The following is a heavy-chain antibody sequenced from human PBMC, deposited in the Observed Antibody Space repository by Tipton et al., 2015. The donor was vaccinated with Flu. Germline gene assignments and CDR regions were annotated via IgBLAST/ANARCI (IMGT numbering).Heavy chain of an antibody. D-gene: IGHD3-10*01. Sequence: TLSLTCSVSGDSIGSRYYWGWIRQPPGKGLEWIGNIHREGDTYYNPSLKSRVTMSIDTSKNQFSLKLSSVTAADTAIYYCARLTYYYGSGTSDYWGQGTLVTVSS. CDR1: GDSIGSRYY. CDR2: IHREGDT. CDR3: ARLTYYYGSGTSDY. V-gene: IGHV4-38-2*01. J-gene: IGHJ4*02.